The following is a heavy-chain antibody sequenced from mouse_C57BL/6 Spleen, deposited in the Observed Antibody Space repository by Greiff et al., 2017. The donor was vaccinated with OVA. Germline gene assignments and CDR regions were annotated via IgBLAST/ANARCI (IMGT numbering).Heavy chain of an antibody. D-gene: IGHD3-2*01. CDR2: IDPSDSET. CDR1: GYTFTSYW. J-gene: IGHJ4*01. Sequence: QVQLKQPGAELVRPGSSVKLSCKASGYTFTSYWMHWVKQRPIQGLEWIGNIDPSDSETHYNQKFKDKATLTVDKSSSTAYMQLSSLTSEDSAVYYCARQLDYAMDYWGQGTSVTVSS. V-gene: IGHV1-52*01. CDR3: ARQLDYAMDY.